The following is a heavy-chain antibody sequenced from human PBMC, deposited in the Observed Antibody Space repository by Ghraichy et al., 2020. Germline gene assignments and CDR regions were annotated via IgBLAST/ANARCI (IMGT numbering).Heavy chain of an antibody. D-gene: IGHD3-9*01. CDR3: ARGGRYGPWGY. CDR1: GGSFSGYY. J-gene: IGHJ4*02. CDR2: INHSGST. V-gene: IGHV4-34*01. Sequence: SETLSLTCAVYGGSFSGYYWSWIRQPPGKGLEWIGEINHSGSTNYNPSLKSRVTISVDTSKNQFSLKLSSVTAADTAVYYCARGGRYGPWGYWGQGTLVTVSS.